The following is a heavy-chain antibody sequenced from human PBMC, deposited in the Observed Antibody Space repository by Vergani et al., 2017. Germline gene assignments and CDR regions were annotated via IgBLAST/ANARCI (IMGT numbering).Heavy chain of an antibody. D-gene: IGHD3-16*01. CDR2: ISYSGST. Sequence: QVQLQESGPGLVKPSETLSLTCTVSGGSISSYYWSWIRQPPGKGLEWIGYISYSGSTNYNSSLKSRVTISVDTSENQFSLKLSSVTAADTAVYYCARGGGSIPFDYWGQGTLVTVSS. V-gene: IGHV4-59*01. J-gene: IGHJ4*02. CDR3: ARGGGSIPFDY. CDR1: GGSISSYY.